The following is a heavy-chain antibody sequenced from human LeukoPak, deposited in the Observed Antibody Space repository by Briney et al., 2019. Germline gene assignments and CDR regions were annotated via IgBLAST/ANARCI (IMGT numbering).Heavy chain of an antibody. CDR3: ARGRTGYDAYYMDV. CDR1: GYTFTSYY. Sequence: ASVKVSCKASGYTFTSYYMHWVRQAPRQGLEWMGWMNPNSGNTGYAQKFQGRVTMTRNTSISTAYMELSSLRSEDTAVYYCARGRTGYDAYYMDVWGKGTTVTVSS. V-gene: IGHV1-8*02. J-gene: IGHJ6*03. CDR2: MNPNSGNT. D-gene: IGHD3/OR15-3a*01.